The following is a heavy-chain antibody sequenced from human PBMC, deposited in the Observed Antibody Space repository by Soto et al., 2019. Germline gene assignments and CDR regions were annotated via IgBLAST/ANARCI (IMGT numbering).Heavy chain of an antibody. CDR1: GLTFRNDW. J-gene: IGHJ4*02. Sequence: PGGSLRLSCAGSGLTFRNDWLSWVRQAPGKGLEWVANINQVGSERYYVDSVRGRFTISRDNVENSRYLQLNSLRPEDTAVYYCAGYGSGVSAATFWGQGPLVTVS. D-gene: IGHD5-12*01. V-gene: IGHV3-7*03. CDR3: AGYGSGVSAATF. CDR2: INQVGSER.